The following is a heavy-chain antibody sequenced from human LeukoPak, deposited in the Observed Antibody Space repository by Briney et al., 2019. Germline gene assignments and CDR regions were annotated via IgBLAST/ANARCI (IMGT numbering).Heavy chain of an antibody. V-gene: IGHV3-53*01. CDR1: GFTVSSNY. CDR2: IYSGGTT. J-gene: IGHJ3*02. Sequence: PGGSLRLSCAASGFTVSSNYMSWVRQAPGKGLEWVSVIYSGGTTNYADSVKGRFTISRDNSKNTLYLQMNSLRAEDTAVYYCAPERSLDSSGYWSAFDIWGQGTMVTVSS. CDR3: APERSLDSSGYWSAFDI. D-gene: IGHD3-22*01.